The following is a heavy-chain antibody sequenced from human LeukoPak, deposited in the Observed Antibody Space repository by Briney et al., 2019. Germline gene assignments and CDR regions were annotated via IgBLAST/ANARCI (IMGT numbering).Heavy chain of an antibody. CDR1: GGSISSGDYY. V-gene: IGHV4-61*08. CDR3: AREYCSSTSCYTGEWFDP. J-gene: IGHJ5*02. D-gene: IGHD2-2*02. CDR2: IYYSGST. Sequence: SETLSLTCTVSGGSISSGDYYWSWIRQPPGKGLEWIGYIYYSGSTNYNPSLKSRVTISVDTSKNQFSLKLSSVTAADTAVYYCAREYCSSTSCYTGEWFDPWGQGTLVTVSS.